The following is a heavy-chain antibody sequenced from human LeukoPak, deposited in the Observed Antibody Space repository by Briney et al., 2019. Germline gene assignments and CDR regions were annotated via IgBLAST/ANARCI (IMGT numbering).Heavy chain of an antibody. D-gene: IGHD5-18*01. Sequence: PGGSLRLSCAASGFTFSSYAMHWVRQAPGKGLEYVSAISSKGGSTYYANSVKGRFTISRDNSENTLYLQMGSLRAEDMAVYYCARVVDTAMDGGFDYWGQGTLVTVSS. CDR1: GFTFSSYA. CDR3: ARVVDTAMDGGFDY. V-gene: IGHV3-64*01. CDR2: ISSKGGST. J-gene: IGHJ4*02.